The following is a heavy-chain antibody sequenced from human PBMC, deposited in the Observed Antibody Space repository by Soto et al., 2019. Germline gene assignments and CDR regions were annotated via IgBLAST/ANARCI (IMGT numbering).Heavy chain of an antibody. CDR3: ARGNSWSYFDY. CDR1: GFTSTNYA. J-gene: IGHJ4*01. CDR2: INTGNGNT. D-gene: IGHD6-13*01. V-gene: IGHV1-3*04. Sequence: APLKRSRKTSGFTSTNYAMHWMRQKKRQRLEWMGWINTGNGNTKYSQKIQGRVTMTRDTSASIVYMDLSSLRSEDTAVYYCARGNSWSYFDYWGQGTLVTAPQ.